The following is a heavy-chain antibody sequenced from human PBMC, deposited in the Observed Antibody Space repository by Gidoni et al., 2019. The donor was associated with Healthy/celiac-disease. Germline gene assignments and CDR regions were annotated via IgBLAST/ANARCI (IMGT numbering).Heavy chain of an antibody. D-gene: IGHD2-2*02. CDR1: GGTCSSYA. Sequence: VQLVQSGAEVKKPGSSVKVSCKASGGTCSSYAISWARQAPGQGLEWMGGIIPIFGTANYAQKFQGRLTITADEAKSTAYMELSSLRSEATAVYYCARFCKYCSSTSCYRGGWFDPWGQGTLVTVSS. CDR3: ARFCKYCSSTSCYRGGWFDP. V-gene: IGHV1-69*01. J-gene: IGHJ5*02. CDR2: IIPIFGTA.